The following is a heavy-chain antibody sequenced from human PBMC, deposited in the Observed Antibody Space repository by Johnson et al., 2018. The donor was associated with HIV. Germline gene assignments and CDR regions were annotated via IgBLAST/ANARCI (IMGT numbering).Heavy chain of an antibody. CDR3: ARGGAHDAFDI. V-gene: IGHV3-13*01. CDR1: GFTFSSYD. D-gene: IGHD3-16*01. Sequence: VQLVESGGDLVKPGGSLRLSCAASGFTFSSYDMHWVRQATGKGLEWVSAIGTVGDTYYPGSVKGRFTISRENAKNSLYLQMNSLRGGDTAVYYCARGGAHDAFDIWGQGTMVTVYS. CDR2: IGTVGDT. J-gene: IGHJ3*02.